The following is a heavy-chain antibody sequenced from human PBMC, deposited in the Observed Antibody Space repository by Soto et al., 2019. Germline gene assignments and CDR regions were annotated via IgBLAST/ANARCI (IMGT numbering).Heavy chain of an antibody. Sequence: QVHLVESGGGVVLPGRSLRLSCAASGFTFKNYAMHWVRQAPGKGLEWVAGISFDGSTAYHADSLKGRFTCSRDNSKNTVSLQMNSLRTEDTAVYYCARDRDSYDGLTAFYSPAFDYWGQGALVTVST. CDR2: ISFDGSTA. CDR1: GFTFKNYA. CDR3: ARDRDSYDGLTAFYSPAFDY. D-gene: IGHD3-9*01. J-gene: IGHJ4*02. V-gene: IGHV3-30-3*01.